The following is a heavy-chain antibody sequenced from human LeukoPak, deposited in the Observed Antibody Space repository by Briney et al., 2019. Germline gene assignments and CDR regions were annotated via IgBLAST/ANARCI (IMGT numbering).Heavy chain of an antibody. V-gene: IGHV3-30*03. J-gene: IGHJ4*02. Sequence: PGRSLRLSCAASGFTFSSYGMHWVRQAPGKGLEWVAVISYDGSNKYYADSVKGRFTISRDNSKNTLYLQMNSLRAEDTAVYYCATTEGYGDYWGQGTLVTVSS. CDR1: GFTFSSYG. CDR2: ISYDGSNK. CDR3: ATTEGYGDY. D-gene: IGHD5-18*01.